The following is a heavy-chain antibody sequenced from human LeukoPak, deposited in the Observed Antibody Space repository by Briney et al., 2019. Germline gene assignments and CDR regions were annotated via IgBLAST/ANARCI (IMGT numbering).Heavy chain of an antibody. Sequence: SETLSLTCTVSGGSIGSYYWGWIRQPPGKGLEWIGYGYSSGITDYNPSLKSRLTISVDTSKNQFSLKVYSVTAADTAVYYCARFGGGDNSPHRWIDPWGQGTLVTVSS. J-gene: IGHJ5*02. CDR2: GYSSGIT. D-gene: IGHD3-3*01. V-gene: IGHV4-59*01. CDR1: GGSIGSYY. CDR3: ARFGGGDNSPHRWIDP.